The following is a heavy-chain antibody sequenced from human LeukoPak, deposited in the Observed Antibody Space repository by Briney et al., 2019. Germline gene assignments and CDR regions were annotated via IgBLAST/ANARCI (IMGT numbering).Heavy chain of an antibody. D-gene: IGHD1-26*01. Sequence: GSSVKVSCKASGGTFSSYAISWVRQAPGQGLEWMGGIVPIFGTANYAQKFQGRVTITADESTSTAYMELSSLRSEDTAVYYCAMSGSYYLDYWGQGTLVTVSS. CDR2: IVPIFGTA. CDR3: AMSGSYYLDY. V-gene: IGHV1-69*01. CDR1: GGTFSSYA. J-gene: IGHJ4*02.